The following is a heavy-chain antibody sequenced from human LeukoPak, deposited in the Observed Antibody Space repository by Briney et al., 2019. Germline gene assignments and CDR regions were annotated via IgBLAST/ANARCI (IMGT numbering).Heavy chain of an antibody. CDR2: INHSGST. CDR1: GGSFSGYY. Sequence: PSETLSLTCAVYGGSFSGYYWSWIRQPPGKGLEWIGEINHSGSTNYNPSLKSRVTISVDTSKNQFSLKLSSVTAADTAVYYCARHRDCSSTSCGGWFDPWGQGTLVTVSS. CDR3: ARHRDCSSTSCGGWFDP. D-gene: IGHD2-2*01. V-gene: IGHV4-34*01. J-gene: IGHJ5*02.